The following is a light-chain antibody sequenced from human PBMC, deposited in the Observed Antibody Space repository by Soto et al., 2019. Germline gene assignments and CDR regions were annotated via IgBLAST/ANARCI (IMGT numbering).Light chain of an antibody. CDR1: QSVSLS. CDR2: GAS. V-gene: IGKV3-15*01. CDR3: QQYHIWPSWT. J-gene: IGKJ1*01. Sequence: EIVLTQSPATLSVSLGHSATLSCRASQSVSLSLAWYQMRPGQPPRLLIYGASTRATDIPARFSGSGSGTDFTLTISSLQSEDFAVYFCQQYHIWPSWTFGQGTKGELK.